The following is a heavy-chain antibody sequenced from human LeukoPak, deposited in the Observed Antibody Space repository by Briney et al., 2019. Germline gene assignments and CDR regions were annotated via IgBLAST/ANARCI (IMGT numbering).Heavy chain of an antibody. V-gene: IGHV3-23*01. J-gene: IGHJ4*02. CDR1: GLSFSSYA. Sequence: GGSLRLSCVASGLSFSSYAMSWVRQAPGKGLEWVSAISGGGGSTYYADSVKGRFTISRDNSKNTLYLQMNSLRAEDTAVYYCAKDLGYGDYESDYWGQGTLVTVSS. CDR3: AKDLGYGDYESDY. CDR2: ISGGGGST. D-gene: IGHD4-17*01.